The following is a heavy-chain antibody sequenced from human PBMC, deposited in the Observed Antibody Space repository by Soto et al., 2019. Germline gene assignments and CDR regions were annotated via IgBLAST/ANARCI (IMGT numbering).Heavy chain of an antibody. CDR2: MNPNSGNT. V-gene: IGHV1-8*01. J-gene: IGHJ5*02. Sequence: ASVKVSCKASGYTFTSYDINWVRQATGQGLEWMGWMNPNSGNTGYAQKFQGRVTMTRNTSIGTAYMELSSLRSEDTAVYYCARGLGYYDFWSGYYASWGFDPWGQGTLVTVSS. CDR1: GYTFTSYD. D-gene: IGHD3-3*01. CDR3: ARGLGYYDFWSGYYASWGFDP.